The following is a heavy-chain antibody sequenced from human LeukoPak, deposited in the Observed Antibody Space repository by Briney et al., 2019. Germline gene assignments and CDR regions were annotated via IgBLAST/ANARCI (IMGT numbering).Heavy chain of an antibody. Sequence: PGGFLRLSCAASGFTFSTYSMNWVRQAPGKGLEWLSYISTSTSTIYYADSVKGRFTISRENARNSLYLQMNSLRAEDTAVYYCARDGGGGYSFGSIMDVWGKGTTVTVSS. CDR2: ISTSTSTI. CDR3: ARDGGGGYSFGSIMDV. CDR1: GFTFSTYS. D-gene: IGHD5-18*01. J-gene: IGHJ6*03. V-gene: IGHV3-48*04.